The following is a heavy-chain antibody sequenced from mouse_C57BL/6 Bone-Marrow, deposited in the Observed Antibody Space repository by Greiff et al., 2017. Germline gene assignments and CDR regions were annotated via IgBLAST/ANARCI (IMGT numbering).Heavy chain of an antibody. CDR1: GYTFTSYW. CDR3: ARWGLYYGNYVEFDY. V-gene: IGHV1-52*01. J-gene: IGHJ2*01. D-gene: IGHD2-1*01. CDR2: IDPSDSET. Sequence: QVHVKQPGAELVRPGSSVKLSCTASGYTFTSYWMHWVQQRPIQGLEWIGNIDPSDSETHYNQKFKDKATLTVDKSSSTAYMQLSSLTSEDSAVYYGARWGLYYGNYVEFDYWGQGTTLTVSS.